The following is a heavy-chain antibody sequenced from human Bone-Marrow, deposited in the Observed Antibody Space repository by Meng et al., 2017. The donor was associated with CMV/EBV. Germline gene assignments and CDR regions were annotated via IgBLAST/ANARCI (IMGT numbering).Heavy chain of an antibody. V-gene: IGHV1-8*03. Sequence: ASVKVSCKASGYTFTSYDINWVRQATGQGLEWMGWMNPNSGNTGYAQKFQGRVTITRNTSISTAYMELSSLRSEDTAVYYCARGLPLGYCSGGSCPEVWFDPWGQGTLVTVYS. CDR2: MNPNSGNT. J-gene: IGHJ5*02. CDR1: GYTFTSYD. CDR3: ARGLPLGYCSGGSCPEVWFDP. D-gene: IGHD2-15*01.